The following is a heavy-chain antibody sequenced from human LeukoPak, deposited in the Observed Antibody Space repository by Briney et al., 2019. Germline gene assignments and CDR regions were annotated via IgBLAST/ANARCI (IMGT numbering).Heavy chain of an antibody. J-gene: IGHJ4*02. CDR3: ARIIAVAGYYFDY. Sequence: SETLSLTCTVSGGSISSSSYHWGWIRQPPGKGLEWIGSIYYSGSTYYNPSLKSRVTISVDTSKNQFSLKLSSVTAADTAVYYCARIIAVAGYYFDYWGQGTLVTVSS. CDR2: IYYSGST. D-gene: IGHD6-19*01. CDR1: GGSISSSSYH. V-gene: IGHV4-39*01.